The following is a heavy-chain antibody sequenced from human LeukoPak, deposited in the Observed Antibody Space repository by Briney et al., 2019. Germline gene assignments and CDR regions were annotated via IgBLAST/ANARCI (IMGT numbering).Heavy chain of an antibody. CDR1: GGSISSYY. J-gene: IGHJ4*02. CDR3: AGGKGYFDY. CDR2: IYYSGRT. V-gene: IGHV4-59*01. Sequence: SETLSLTCTVSGGSISSYYWSWIRQPPGKGLEWIGYIYYSGRTNYNPSLKSRVTISVDTSKNQFSLNLKSVTAADTAVYYCAGGKGYFDYWGQGTLVTVSS.